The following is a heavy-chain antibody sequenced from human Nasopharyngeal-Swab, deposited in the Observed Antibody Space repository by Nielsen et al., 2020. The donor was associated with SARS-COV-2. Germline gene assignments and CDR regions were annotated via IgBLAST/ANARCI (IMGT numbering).Heavy chain of an antibody. CDR2: ISSSSSYI. Sequence: GESLKISCAASGFTFSSYSMNWVRQAPGKGLEWVSSISSSSSYIYYADSVKGRFTSSRDNAKNSLYLQMNSLRAEDTAVYYCARDSRQWLRFYAFDIWGQGTMVTVSS. CDR1: GFTFSSYS. V-gene: IGHV3-21*01. D-gene: IGHD5-12*01. J-gene: IGHJ3*02. CDR3: ARDSRQWLRFYAFDI.